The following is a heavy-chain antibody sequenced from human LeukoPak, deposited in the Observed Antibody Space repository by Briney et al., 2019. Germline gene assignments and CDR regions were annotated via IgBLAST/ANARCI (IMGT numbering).Heavy chain of an antibody. CDR1: DYTFTNYG. J-gene: IGHJ3*01. V-gene: IGHV1-18*01. CDR2: ISAHYGNT. D-gene: IGHD2-15*01. Sequence: GASVKVSCKASDYTFTNYGISWVRQAPGQGLEWMGWISAHYGNTNYAQKLQGRGTMTTDTSTNTVYMELRSLRSDDTAVYYCARECHTDNAFDVWGQGTMVTVSS. CDR3: ARECHTDNAFDV.